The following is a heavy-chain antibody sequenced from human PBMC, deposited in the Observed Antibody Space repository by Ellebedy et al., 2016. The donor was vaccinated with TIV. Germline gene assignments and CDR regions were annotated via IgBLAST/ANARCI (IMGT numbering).Heavy chain of an antibody. Sequence: PGGSLRLSCAASGLTFSSHAMSWVRQAPGKGLEWVSSISDSGGNTYYADSVKVRFTISRDNSKNTLYLQLNSLRAEDTDVDYCARDPVGVGPAFDIWGQGTMVTVSS. CDR3: ARDPVGVGPAFDI. D-gene: IGHD3/OR15-3a*01. J-gene: IGHJ3*02. CDR1: GLTFSSHA. CDR2: ISDSGGNT. V-gene: IGHV3-23*01.